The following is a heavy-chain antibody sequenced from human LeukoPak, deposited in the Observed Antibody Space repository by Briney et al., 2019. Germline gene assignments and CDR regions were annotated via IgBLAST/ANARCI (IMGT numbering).Heavy chain of an antibody. CDR2: IYSGGST. V-gene: IGHV3-53*01. CDR3: ARGNYDSSGYYFDY. J-gene: IGHJ4*02. CDR1: GFAFSNYA. D-gene: IGHD3-22*01. Sequence: GGSLRLSCAASGFAFSNYAMNWVRQAPGKGLEWVSVIYSGGSTYYADSVKGRFTISRDNSKNTLYLQMNSLRAEDTAVYYCARGNYDSSGYYFDYWGQGTLVTVSS.